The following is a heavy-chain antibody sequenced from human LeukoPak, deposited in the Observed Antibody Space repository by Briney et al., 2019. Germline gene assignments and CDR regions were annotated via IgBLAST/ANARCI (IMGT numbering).Heavy chain of an antibody. D-gene: IGHD3-3*01. V-gene: IGHV4-59*01. Sequence: SETPSLTCTVSGGSISSYYWSWIRQPPGKGLEWIGYIYYSGSTNYNPSLKSRVTISVDTSKNQFSLKLSSVTAADTAVYYCARDKGRFLEWPNFDYWGQGTLVTVSS. CDR1: GGSISSYY. CDR3: ARDKGRFLEWPNFDY. J-gene: IGHJ4*02. CDR2: IYYSGST.